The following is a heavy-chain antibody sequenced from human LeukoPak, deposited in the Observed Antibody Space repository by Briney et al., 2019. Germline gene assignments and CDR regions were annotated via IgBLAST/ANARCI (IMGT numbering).Heavy chain of an antibody. Sequence: SETLSLTCTVSGGSISSSSYYWGWIRQPPGKGLEWIGSIYYSGSTYYNPSLKSRVTISVDTSKNQFSLKLSSVTAADTAVYYCARGPMFFGVAYCDYWGQGTLVTVSS. CDR3: ARGPMFFGVAYCDY. V-gene: IGHV4-39*01. CDR1: GGSISSSSYY. CDR2: IYYSGST. D-gene: IGHD3-3*01. J-gene: IGHJ4*02.